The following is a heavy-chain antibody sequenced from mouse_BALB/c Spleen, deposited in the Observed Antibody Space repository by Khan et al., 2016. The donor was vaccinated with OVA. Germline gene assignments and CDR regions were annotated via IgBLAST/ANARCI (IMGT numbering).Heavy chain of an antibody. CDR1: GYTFTSYT. CDR2: INPVSDYT. V-gene: IGHV1-4*01. D-gene: IGHD2-14*01. J-gene: IGHJ3*01. Sequence: QVQLKQSGAELTRPGASVKMSCKASGYTFTSYTMHWVKQRPGQGLEWIGYINPVSDYTNYNQNFKDKATLTADKSSSTAYMQLRSLTSEDSAFYCCAKEGAYYRSDGWFAYWGQGTLVTVST. CDR3: AKEGAYYRSDGWFAY.